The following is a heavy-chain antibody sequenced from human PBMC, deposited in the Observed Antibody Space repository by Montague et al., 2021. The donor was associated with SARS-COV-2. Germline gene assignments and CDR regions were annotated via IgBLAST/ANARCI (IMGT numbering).Heavy chain of an antibody. CDR2: IRTTGHT. D-gene: IGHD1-26*01. V-gene: IGHV4-61*02. CDR1: GASISTGIYY. CDR3: ARFGSGTLEFDL. J-gene: IGHJ4*02. Sequence: TLSLTCTVSGASISTGIYYWSWHMQPAGKGLEWIGRIRTTGHTAYNSSLESRVFMSVDTSTNQFSLSLTSVTAADTAVYFCARFGSGTLEFDLWGQGTLVTVSS.